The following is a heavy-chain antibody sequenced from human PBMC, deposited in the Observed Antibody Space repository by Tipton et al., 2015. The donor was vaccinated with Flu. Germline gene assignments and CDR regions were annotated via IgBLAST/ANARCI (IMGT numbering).Heavy chain of an antibody. V-gene: IGHV5-51*01. D-gene: IGHD5/OR15-5a*01. CDR3: VRQEMVSTRRGYYFNY. CDR1: GYKFPSYW. J-gene: IGHJ4*02. CDR2: IYPGDSDT. Sequence: QLVQSGPEVKKPGESLKISCKGSGYKFPSYWIGWVRQMPGKGLEWMGIIYPGDSDTRYSPSFQGQVTISADKSISTAYLQWSSLKASDSAMYYCVRQEMVSTRRGYYFNYWGQGTLVTVSS.